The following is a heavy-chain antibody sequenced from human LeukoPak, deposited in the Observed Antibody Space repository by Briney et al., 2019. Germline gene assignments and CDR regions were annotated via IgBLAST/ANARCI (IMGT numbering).Heavy chain of an antibody. V-gene: IGHV1-46*01. J-gene: IGHJ4*02. CDR2: IYPRDGST. CDR3: ARDQEGFDY. Sequence: ASVKVSCKASGYTLTSNYIHWVRQAPGQGLEWMGMIYPRDGSTSYAQKFQGRVTVTRDTSTSTVHMELSGLRSEDTAVYYCARDQEGFDYWGQGTLVTVSS. CDR1: GYTLTSNY.